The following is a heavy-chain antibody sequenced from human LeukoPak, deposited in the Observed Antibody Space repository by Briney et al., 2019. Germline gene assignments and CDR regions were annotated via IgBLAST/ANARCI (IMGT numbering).Heavy chain of an antibody. CDR1: GYTFTSYD. CDR3: ARGAIPGVVVPAATNWFDP. D-gene: IGHD2-2*01. V-gene: IGHV1-8*01. CDR2: MNPNSGNT. J-gene: IGHJ5*02. Sequence: ASVTVSCKASGYTFTSYDINWVRQATGQGLEWMGWMNPNSGNTGYAQKFQGRVTMTRNTSISTAYMELSSLRSEDTAVYYCARGAIPGVVVPAATNWFDPWGQGTLVTVSS.